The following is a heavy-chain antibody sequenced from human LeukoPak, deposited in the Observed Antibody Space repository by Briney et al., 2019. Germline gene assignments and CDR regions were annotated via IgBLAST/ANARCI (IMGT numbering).Heavy chain of an antibody. D-gene: IGHD2-21*02. V-gene: IGHV4-39*07. CDR2: IYYSGST. Sequence: SSETLSLTCTVSGGSISSSSYYWGWIRQPPGKGLEWIGSIYYSGSTYYNPSLKSRVTISVDTSKNQFSLKLSSVTAADTAVYYCARSIAYCGGDCYPYYFDYWGQGTLVTVSS. J-gene: IGHJ4*02. CDR1: GGSISSSSYY. CDR3: ARSIAYCGGDCYPYYFDY.